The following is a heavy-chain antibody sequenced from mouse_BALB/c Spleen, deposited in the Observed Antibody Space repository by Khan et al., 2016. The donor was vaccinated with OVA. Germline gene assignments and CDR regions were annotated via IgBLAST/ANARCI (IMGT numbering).Heavy chain of an antibody. CDR3: ARELRLGGFAY. CDR2: IWGDGST. D-gene: IGHD1-2*01. J-gene: IGHJ3*01. CDR1: GFSLNGFG. Sequence: VQLQESGPGLVAPSQSLSITCTVSGFSLNGFGINWVRQPPGKGLEWLGMIWGDGSTDYNSALKSRLSISKDNSKSQVFLKMNSLQTDDTARYYCARELRLGGFAYGGQGTLVTVSA. V-gene: IGHV2-6-7*01.